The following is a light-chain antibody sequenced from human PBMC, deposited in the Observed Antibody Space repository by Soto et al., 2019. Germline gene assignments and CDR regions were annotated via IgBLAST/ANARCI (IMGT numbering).Light chain of an antibody. CDR2: DAS. J-gene: IGKJ1*01. CDR3: QQYFRWPPWT. Sequence: EIVLTQSPATLSLSPGERATLSCRASQSVSSSLAWYQQKPGQAPRLLIYDASNRATGIPARFSGSGSGTDFTLTISSLEPEDFAIYYCQQYFRWPPWTFGQGTKVDIK. CDR1: QSVSSS. V-gene: IGKV3-11*01.